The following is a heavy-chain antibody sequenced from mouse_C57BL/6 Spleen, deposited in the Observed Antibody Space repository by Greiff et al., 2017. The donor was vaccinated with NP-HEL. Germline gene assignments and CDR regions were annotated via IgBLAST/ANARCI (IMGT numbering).Heavy chain of an antibody. J-gene: IGHJ3*01. V-gene: IGHV14-2*01. CDR2: IDPEDGET. D-gene: IGHD2-13*01. CDR1: GFNIKDYY. CDR3: ARVTGFAY. Sequence: EVQLVESGAELVKPGASVKLSCTASGFNIKDYYMHWVKQRTEQGLEWIGRIDPEDGETKYAQKFQGKATITADTSSNTAYLQLSSLTSEDTAVYYCARVTGFAYWGQGTLVTVSA.